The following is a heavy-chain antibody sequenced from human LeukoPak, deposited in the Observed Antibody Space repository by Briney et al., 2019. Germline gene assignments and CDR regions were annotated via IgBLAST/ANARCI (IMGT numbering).Heavy chain of an antibody. CDR1: GFTFSSYG. J-gene: IGHJ4*02. CDR3: AKGEGNYYDSSGYYYDWDY. V-gene: IGHV3-30*18. D-gene: IGHD3-22*01. CDR2: ISYDGSNK. Sequence: GGSLRLSCAASGFTFSSYGMHWVRQAPGKGLEWVAVISYDGSNKYYADSVKGRFTISRDNSKNTLYLQMNSLRAEDTAVYYCAKGEGNYYDSSGYYYDWDYWGQGTLVTVSS.